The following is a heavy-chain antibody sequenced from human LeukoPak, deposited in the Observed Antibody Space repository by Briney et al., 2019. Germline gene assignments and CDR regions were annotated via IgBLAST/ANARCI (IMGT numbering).Heavy chain of an antibody. CDR2: ISPGDSDT. CDR1: GDSFTTHW. J-gene: IGHJ4*02. CDR3: ARRSDSSGWYYDY. V-gene: IGHV5-51*01. D-gene: IGHD6-19*01. Sequence: GESLKISCKGSGDSFTTHWIGWVRQMPGKGLEWMGIISPGDSDTRYSPSFQGQVTLSADKSINTAYLQWSSLKASDTAMYYCARRSDSSGWYYDYWGQGTLVTVSS.